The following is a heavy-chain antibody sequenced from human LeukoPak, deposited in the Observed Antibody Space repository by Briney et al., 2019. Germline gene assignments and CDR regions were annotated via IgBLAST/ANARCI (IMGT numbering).Heavy chain of an antibody. CDR2: ISSSSSYI. Sequence: GGSLRLSCAASGFTFSSYSMNWVRQAPGKGLEWVSSISSSSSYIYYADSVKGRFTISRDNSKNTLYLHMNSLRAEDTAVYYCARPDYGDLPCQYWGQGTLVTVSS. D-gene: IGHD4-17*01. CDR1: GFTFSSYS. CDR3: ARPDYGDLPCQY. V-gene: IGHV3-21*04. J-gene: IGHJ4*02.